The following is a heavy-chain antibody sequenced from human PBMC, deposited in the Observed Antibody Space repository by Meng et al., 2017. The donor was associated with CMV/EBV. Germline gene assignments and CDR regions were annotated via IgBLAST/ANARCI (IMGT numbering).Heavy chain of an antibody. CDR3: AGSRPGGGACDY. D-gene: IGHD3-16*01. V-gene: IGHV4-4*07. Sequence: GQIPDAGPGLVKPSETLSLTCIVSGASIKNYNWNWVRQPAGQGLEWIGLIQVIGHTVYNPSLKSRVTVSLDASKSQFSLTLNSVTAADTATYYCAGSRPGGGACDYWGQGILVTVSS. J-gene: IGHJ4*02. CDR1: GASIKNYN. CDR2: IQVIGHT.